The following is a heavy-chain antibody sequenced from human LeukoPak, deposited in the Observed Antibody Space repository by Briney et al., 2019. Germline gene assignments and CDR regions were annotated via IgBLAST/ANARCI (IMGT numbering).Heavy chain of an antibody. J-gene: IGHJ4*02. CDR3: AKDQRTNYFGSGTPGYYFDY. Sequence: PGGSLRLSCAASGFTFSSYAMSWVRQAPGKGLEWVSGISGSGDGTYYADSVKGRFTISRDNSKNTLYLQMNSLRAEDTAVYYCAKDQRTNYFGSGTPGYYFDYWGQGTLVTVSS. V-gene: IGHV3-23*01. D-gene: IGHD3-10*01. CDR2: ISGSGDGT. CDR1: GFTFSSYA.